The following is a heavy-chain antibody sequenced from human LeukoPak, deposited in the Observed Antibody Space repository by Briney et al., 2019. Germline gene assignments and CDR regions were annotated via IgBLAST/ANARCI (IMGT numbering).Heavy chain of an antibody. CDR2: IYYTGST. J-gene: IGHJ4*02. V-gene: IGHV4-59*01. CDR1: GGSISSYY. D-gene: IGHD2-2*01. CDR3: ASEYCNSATCRFDY. Sequence: SETLSLTCTVSGGSISSYYWSWIRQPPRKGLEGIGYIYYTGSTNYNPSLKSRVTISGDTSKNQFSLKLSSVTAADTAVYYCASEYCNSATCRFDYWGQGTLVTVSS.